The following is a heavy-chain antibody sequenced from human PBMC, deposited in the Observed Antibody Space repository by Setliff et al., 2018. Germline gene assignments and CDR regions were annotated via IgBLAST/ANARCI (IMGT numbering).Heavy chain of an antibody. J-gene: IGHJ4*02. Sequence: GGSLRLSCTASGLSYINDWVSWVRQAPGKGLEWLASINPHGSEKYYADSVKGRFTISRDNAKNSLSLQMNNLRTEDTAVYYCRLWFRELLRDYWGQGTLVTVSS. V-gene: IGHV3-7*01. CDR3: RLWFRELLRDY. D-gene: IGHD3-10*01. CDR1: GLSYINDW. CDR2: INPHGSEK.